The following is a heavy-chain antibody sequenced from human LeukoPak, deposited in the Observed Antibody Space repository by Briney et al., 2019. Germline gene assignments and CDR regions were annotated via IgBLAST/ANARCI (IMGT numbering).Heavy chain of an antibody. CDR1: GYSFTSYW. D-gene: IGHD5-18*01. CDR3: ARKIQLRSNWFDP. J-gene: IGHJ5*02. V-gene: IGHV5-51*01. CDR2: IYPGDSDT. Sequence: KVSCKGSGYSFTSYWIGWVRQMPGKGLEWMGIIYPGDSDTRYSPSFQGQVTISADKSISTAYLQWSSLKASDTAMYYCARKIQLRSNWFDPWGQGTLVTVSS.